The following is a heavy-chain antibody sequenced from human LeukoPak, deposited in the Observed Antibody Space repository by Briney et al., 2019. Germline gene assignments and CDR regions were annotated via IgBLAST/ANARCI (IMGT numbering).Heavy chain of an antibody. J-gene: IGHJ4*02. CDR3: ARGLRFGVDFDY. Sequence: PSETLSLTCAVSGYSISSGYYWGWIRQPPGQGLEWIGSIYRSGSTNYNPSLKSRVTISVDTSKNQFSLKLSSVTAADTAVYYCARGLRFGVDFDYWGQGTLVTVSS. CDR2: IYRSGST. CDR1: GYSISSGYY. D-gene: IGHD3-3*01. V-gene: IGHV4-38-2*01.